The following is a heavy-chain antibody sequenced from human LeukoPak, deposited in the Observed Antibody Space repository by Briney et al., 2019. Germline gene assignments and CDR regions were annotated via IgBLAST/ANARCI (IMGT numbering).Heavy chain of an antibody. CDR3: ARGNYGFDY. CDR1: GFIFSDYE. V-gene: IGHV3-74*03. Sequence: GGSLRLSFAASGFIFSDYETYWVRQAPGKGLVWVSRILADGTTTMYADSVKGRFTISRDNAKNTLYLQMNSLRAEDTAAYYCARGNYGFDYWGQGTLVIVSS. D-gene: IGHD1-7*01. CDR2: ILADGTTT. J-gene: IGHJ4*02.